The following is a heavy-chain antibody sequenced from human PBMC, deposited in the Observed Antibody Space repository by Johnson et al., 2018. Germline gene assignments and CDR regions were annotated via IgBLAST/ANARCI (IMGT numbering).Heavy chain of an antibody. J-gene: IGHJ3*02. CDR1: GFTFSSYG. Sequence: QVQLVQSGGGVVQPGRSLRLSCAASGFTFSSYGMHWVRQAPGKGLEWVAVISYDGSNKYYADSVKGRFTISRDNSKNTLYLQMNSLRAEDTAVYYCAKDPGYCSSTSCDDAFDIWDQGTMVTVSS. CDR3: AKDPGYCSSTSCDDAFDI. D-gene: IGHD2-2*01. CDR2: ISYDGSNK. V-gene: IGHV3-30*18.